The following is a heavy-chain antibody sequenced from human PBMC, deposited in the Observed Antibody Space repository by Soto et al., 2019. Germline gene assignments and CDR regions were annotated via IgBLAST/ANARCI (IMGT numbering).Heavy chain of an antibody. D-gene: IGHD3-10*01. CDR3: AKGYAGILWFGEEYDY. V-gene: IGHV3-23*01. Sequence: EVQLLESGGGLVQPGGSLRLSCAASGFTFSSYAMSWVRQAPGKGLEWVSAISGSGGSTYYADSVKGRFTIPRDNSKNALYLQMNSLRAEDTAVYYCAKGYAGILWFGEEYDYWGQGTLVTVSS. J-gene: IGHJ4*02. CDR2: ISGSGGST. CDR1: GFTFSSYA.